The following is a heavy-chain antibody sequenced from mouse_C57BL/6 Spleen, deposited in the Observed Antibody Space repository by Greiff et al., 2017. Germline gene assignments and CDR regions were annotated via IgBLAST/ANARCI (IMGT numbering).Heavy chain of an antibody. J-gene: IGHJ4*01. CDR2: INPGSGGT. V-gene: IGHV1-54*01. CDR3: ARERDYYVGYARDY. D-gene: IGHD1-1*01. CDR1: GYAFTNYL. Sequence: VQLQESGAELVRPGTSVKVSCKASGYAFTNYLIEWVKQRPGQGLEWIGVINPGSGGTKYNEKFKGKATLTADKSSSTAYMQLSSLTSEDSAVCFCARERDYYVGYARDYWGQGTSVTVSS.